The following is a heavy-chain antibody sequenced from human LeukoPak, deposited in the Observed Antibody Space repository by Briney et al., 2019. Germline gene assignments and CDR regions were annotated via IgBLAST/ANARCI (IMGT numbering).Heavy chain of an antibody. J-gene: IGHJ1*01. CDR2: IYYSGST. CDR3: ARDLIGRTPYFQH. D-gene: IGHD1-14*01. CDR1: GGSISSGDYY. Sequence: PSETLSLTCTVSGGSISSGDYYWSWIRQPPGKGLEWIGYIYYSGSTYYNPSLKSRVTISVDTSKNQFSLKLSSVTAADTAVYYCARDLIGRTPYFQHWGQGTLVTVSS. V-gene: IGHV4-30-4*08.